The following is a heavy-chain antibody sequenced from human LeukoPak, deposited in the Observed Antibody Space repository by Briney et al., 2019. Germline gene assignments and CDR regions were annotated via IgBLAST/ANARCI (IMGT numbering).Heavy chain of an antibody. CDR3: ARDGGIVGATPYFDY. D-gene: IGHD1-26*01. CDR1: GGSISSYY. CDR2: IYYSGST. V-gene: IGHV4-59*01. J-gene: IGHJ4*02. Sequence: SETLSLTCTVSGGSISSYYWSWIRQPPGKGLEWIGYIYYSGSTNYNPSLKSRVTISVDTSKNQFSLKLSSVTAADTAVYSCARDGGIVGATPYFDYWGQGTLVTVSS.